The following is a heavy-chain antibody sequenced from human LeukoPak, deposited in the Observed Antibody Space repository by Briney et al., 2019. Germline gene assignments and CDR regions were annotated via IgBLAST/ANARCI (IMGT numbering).Heavy chain of an antibody. CDR3: TRATTNYYDSSGYLV. D-gene: IGHD3-22*01. J-gene: IGHJ4*02. V-gene: IGHV3-49*04. CDR2: IRSKAYGGTT. Sequence: GGSLRLSCTASGFTFGDYAMSWVRQAPGKGLEWVGFIRSKAYGGTTEYAASVKGRFTILRDDSKSIAYLQMNSLKTEDTAVYYCTRATTNYYDSSGYLVWGQGALVTVSS. CDR1: GFTFGDYA.